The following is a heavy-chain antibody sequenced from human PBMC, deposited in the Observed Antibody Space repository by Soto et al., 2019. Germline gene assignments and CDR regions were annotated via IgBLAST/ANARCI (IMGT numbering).Heavy chain of an antibody. CDR2: ISSNGGST. CDR3: VNSLHFDWPTNWFEP. V-gene: IGHV3-64D*08. CDR1: GFTFSSYA. J-gene: IGHJ5*02. Sequence: TGGSLRLSCSASGFTFSSYAMHWVLQAPGKGLEYVSAISSNGGSTYYADSVKGRFTISRDNSKNTLYLQMSSLRAEDTAVYYCVNSLHFDWPTNWFEPWGQGTLVTVSS. D-gene: IGHD3-9*01.